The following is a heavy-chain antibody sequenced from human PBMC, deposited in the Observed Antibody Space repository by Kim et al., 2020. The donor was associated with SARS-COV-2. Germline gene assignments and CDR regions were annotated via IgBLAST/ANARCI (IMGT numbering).Heavy chain of an antibody. CDR1: GFTFSNAW. D-gene: IGHD3-10*02. CDR2: IKIKTDGGTT. V-gene: IGHV3-15*01. CDR3: TTELGSGIDY. Sequence: GGSLRLSCAASGFTFSNAWMSWVRQAPGKGLEWVGRIKIKTDGGTTDYAAPVKGRFTISRDDSKNTLYLQMNSLKTEDTAVYYCTTELGSGIDYWGQGTLVTVSS. J-gene: IGHJ4*02.